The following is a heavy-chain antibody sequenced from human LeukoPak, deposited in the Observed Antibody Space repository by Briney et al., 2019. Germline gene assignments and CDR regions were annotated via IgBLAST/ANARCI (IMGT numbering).Heavy chain of an antibody. D-gene: IGHD3-3*01. CDR2: MNPNSGNT. J-gene: IGHJ6*03. V-gene: IGHV1-8*03. Sequence: ASAKVSCKASGYTFTSYDINWVRQATGQGLEWMGWMNPNSGNTGYAQKFQGRVTITRNTSISTAYMELSSLRSEDTAVYYCARGGNPKTTYYDFWSGYYTSYYYYMDVWGKGTTVTVSS. CDR3: ARGGNPKTTYYDFWSGYYTSYYYYMDV. CDR1: GYTFTSYD.